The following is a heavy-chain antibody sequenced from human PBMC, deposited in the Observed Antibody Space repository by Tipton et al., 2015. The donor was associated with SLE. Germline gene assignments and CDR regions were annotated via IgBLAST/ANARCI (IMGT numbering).Heavy chain of an antibody. Sequence: QLVQSGAEVKKPGESLRISCQGSGYNFTPWINWVRQMPGKGLEWMGRLDPTDSYTHYSPSFQGRITISADKSISTAYLHWSSLKASDTAMYYCAGDLDGDRDVFDMWGQGTKVTVSS. J-gene: IGHJ3*02. V-gene: IGHV5-10-1*01. D-gene: IGHD7-27*01. CDR1: GYNFTPW. CDR2: LDPTDSYT. CDR3: AGDLDGDRDVFDM.